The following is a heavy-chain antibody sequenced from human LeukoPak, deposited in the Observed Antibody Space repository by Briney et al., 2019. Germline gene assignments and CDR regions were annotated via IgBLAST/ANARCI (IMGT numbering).Heavy chain of an antibody. V-gene: IGHV3-74*01. D-gene: IGHD3-9*01. CDR2: INSDGSST. J-gene: IGHJ4*02. CDR1: GFSFSSYW. Sequence: AGGSLRLSCAASGFSFSSYWMHWVRRVPGKGLLWVSRINSDGSSTIYTDSVRGRFTISRDNAKNTLYLQMNSLKVEDTAVYYCARVDEYDILTGSTAPFDYWGQGTLVTVSS. CDR3: ARVDEYDILTGSTAPFDY.